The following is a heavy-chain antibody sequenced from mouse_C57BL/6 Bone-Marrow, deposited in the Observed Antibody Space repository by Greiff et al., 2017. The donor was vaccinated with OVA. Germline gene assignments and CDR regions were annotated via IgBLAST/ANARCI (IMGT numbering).Heavy chain of an antibody. V-gene: IGHV1-42*01. D-gene: IGHD2-1*01. J-gene: IGHJ3*01. Sequence: VQLQQSGPELVKPGASVKISCKASGYSFTGYYMNWVKQSPEKSLEWIGEINPSTGGTTYNQKFKAKATLTVDKSSSTAYMQLKSLTSEDSAVYYCARCGNSSFAYWGQVTLFTVSA. CDR1: GYSFTGYY. CDR3: ARCGNSSFAY. CDR2: INPSTGGT.